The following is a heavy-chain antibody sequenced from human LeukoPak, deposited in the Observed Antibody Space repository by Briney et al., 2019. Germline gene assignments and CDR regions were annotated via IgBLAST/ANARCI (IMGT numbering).Heavy chain of an antibody. CDR2: ISSSSSYI. D-gene: IGHD6-13*01. Sequence: KPGGSLRLSCAASGFTFSSYSMNWVRQAPGKGLEWVSSISSSSSYIYYADSVKGRFTISRDNAKNSLYLQMNSLRAEDTAVYYCARDRGIAAAGTDDYFDYWGQGTLVTVSS. V-gene: IGHV3-21*01. J-gene: IGHJ4*02. CDR3: ARDRGIAAAGTDDYFDY. CDR1: GFTFSSYS.